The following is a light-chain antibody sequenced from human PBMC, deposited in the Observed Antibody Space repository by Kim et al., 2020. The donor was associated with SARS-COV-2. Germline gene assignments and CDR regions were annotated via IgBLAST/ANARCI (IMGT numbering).Light chain of an antibody. J-gene: IGLJ3*02. V-gene: IGLV2-23*02. CDR3: CSYAGSSNWV. CDR1: SSDVGSYNL. CDR2: EVS. Sequence: QSALTQPASVSVSPGQSITISCTGTSSDVGSYNLVSWYQQHPGKAPKLMIYEVSKRPSGVSNRFSGSKSGNTASLTISGLQAEDEADYYCCSYAGSSNWVFGGGTQLTVL.